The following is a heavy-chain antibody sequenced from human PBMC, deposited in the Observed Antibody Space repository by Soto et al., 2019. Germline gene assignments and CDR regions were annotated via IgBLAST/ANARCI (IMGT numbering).Heavy chain of an antibody. CDR1: GGSVSSSNW. V-gene: IGHV4-4*02. J-gene: IGHJ6*02. Sequence: PSETLSLTCAVSGGSVSSSNWWSWVRQPPGKGLEWIGEIYHSGSTNYNPSPKSRVTISVDKSKNQFSLKLSSVTAADTAVYYCARASSVLRFLEWSPLYGMDVWGQGTTVTVSS. CDR3: ARASSVLRFLEWSPLYGMDV. CDR2: IYHSGST. D-gene: IGHD3-3*01.